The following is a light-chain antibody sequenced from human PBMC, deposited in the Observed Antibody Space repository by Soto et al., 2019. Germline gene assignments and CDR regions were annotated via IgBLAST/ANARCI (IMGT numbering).Light chain of an antibody. CDR1: SSNIGAGYD. CDR2: GNS. CDR3: QSYDRSLSGSV. J-gene: IGLJ3*02. Sequence: QSVLTQPPSVSGAPGQRVTISCTGSSSNIGAGYDVHWYQQLPGTAPKLLIYGNSNRPSGVPDRFSGSKSGTSASLAINGLQAEAEADYYCQSYDRSLSGSVFGGRTKLTVL. V-gene: IGLV1-40*01.